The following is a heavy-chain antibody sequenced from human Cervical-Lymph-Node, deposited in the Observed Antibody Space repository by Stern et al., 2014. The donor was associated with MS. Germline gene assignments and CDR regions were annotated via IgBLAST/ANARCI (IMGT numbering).Heavy chain of an antibody. Sequence: QVQLVQSGAEVKKPGSSVKVSCKASGGSFSSSAINWVRQAPGQGLEWMGWIIPGFGQTNNAQKFQGRVTIAGDTSASTVYMELSSLRSEDAAFYFCAGVGATLQTFDFWGQGTLVTVSS. V-gene: IGHV1-69*06. D-gene: IGHD1-26*01. CDR1: GGSFSSSA. CDR3: AGVGATLQTFDF. J-gene: IGHJ4*02. CDR2: IIPGFGQT.